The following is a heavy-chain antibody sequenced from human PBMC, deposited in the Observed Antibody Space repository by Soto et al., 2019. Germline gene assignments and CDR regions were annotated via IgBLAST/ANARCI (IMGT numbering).Heavy chain of an antibody. V-gene: IGHV3-33*01. D-gene: IGHD6-19*01. CDR1: GFTFSSYG. Sequence: GESLKISCAASGFTFSSYGMHWVRQAPGKGLEWVAVIWYDGSNKYYADSVKGRFTISRDNSKNTLYLQMNSLRAEDTAVYYCARGATIAVAGTFPLMRLRLWDYWGQGTLVTVSS. J-gene: IGHJ4*02. CDR3: ARGATIAVAGTFPLMRLRLWDY. CDR2: IWYDGSNK.